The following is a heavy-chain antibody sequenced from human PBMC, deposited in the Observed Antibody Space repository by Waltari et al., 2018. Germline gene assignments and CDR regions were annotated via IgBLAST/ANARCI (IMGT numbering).Heavy chain of an antibody. D-gene: IGHD6-19*01. CDR1: GYSISIGYY. Sequence: QVQLQESGPGLVKPSETLSLTSAVSGYSISIGYYWGWIRQPPGKGLEWIGSIYNSGGTYYTPSPKSRVTRSVDTHKNQFSLKLSSVSAAATAVYYCAREQAGSSGWDWGQGTLVTVSS. J-gene: IGHJ4*02. CDR3: AREQAGSSGWD. CDR2: IYNSGGT. V-gene: IGHV4-38-2*02.